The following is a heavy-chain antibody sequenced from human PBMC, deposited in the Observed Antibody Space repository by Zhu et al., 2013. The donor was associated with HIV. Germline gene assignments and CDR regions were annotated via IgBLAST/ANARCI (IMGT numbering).Heavy chain of an antibody. D-gene: IGHD5-12*01. Sequence: EVQLVESGGGLVQPGGSLRLSCAASGFTFSSSEMNWVRQAPGKGLEWVSYISSSGNTIYYADSVKGRFTLSRDNANNSLYLQMDSLRAEDTAVLYCARIRRAWLRNPDDFWGQGTLVTVSS. CDR1: GFTFSSSE. J-gene: IGHJ4*02. CDR2: ISSSGNTI. V-gene: IGHV3-48*03. CDR3: ARIRRAWLRNPDDF.